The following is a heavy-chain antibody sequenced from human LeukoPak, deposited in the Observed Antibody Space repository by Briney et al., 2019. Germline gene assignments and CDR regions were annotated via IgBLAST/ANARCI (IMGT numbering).Heavy chain of an antibody. D-gene: IGHD3-10*01. J-gene: IGHJ4*02. Sequence: GGSLRLSCAASGFTFNNYALSWVRQAPGKGLEWVSTSSGNGGSATYTYYADSVKGRFTISRDNSKNTVSLQMNSLRVDDTAVYYCAKDLYMVRGVINPFDYWGQGTLVTVSS. CDR3: AKDLYMVRGVINPFDY. V-gene: IGHV3-23*01. CDR1: GFTFNNYA. CDR2: SSGNGGSATYT.